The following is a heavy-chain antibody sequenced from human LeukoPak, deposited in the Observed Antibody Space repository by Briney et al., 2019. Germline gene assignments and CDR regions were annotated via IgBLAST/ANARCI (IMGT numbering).Heavy chain of an antibody. Sequence: PGGSLRLSCAASGFTFSSYGMHWVRQAPGKGLEWVAVMSYDGSNKYYADSVKGRFTISRDNSKNTLYLQMNSLRAEDTAVYYCAKGGVVPAAIGDYWGQGTLVTVSS. CDR1: GFTFSSYG. J-gene: IGHJ4*02. V-gene: IGHV3-30*18. CDR3: AKGGVVPAAIGDY. CDR2: MSYDGSNK. D-gene: IGHD2-2*02.